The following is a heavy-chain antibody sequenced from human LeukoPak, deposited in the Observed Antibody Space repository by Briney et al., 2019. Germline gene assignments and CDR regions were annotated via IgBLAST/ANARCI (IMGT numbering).Heavy chain of an antibody. CDR3: ARDPVEFSQLLFFRWSASAADAFDI. CDR1: GYTFTSYG. D-gene: IGHD2-2*01. V-gene: IGHV1-18*01. CDR2: ISAYNGNT. J-gene: IGHJ3*02. Sequence: ASVKVSCKASGYTFTSYGIIWVRQAPGQGLEWMGWISAYNGNTNYAQKLPGRVTMTTDTSTSTAYMELRSLRSDDTAVYYCARDPVEFSQLLFFRWSASAADAFDIWGQGTMVTVSS.